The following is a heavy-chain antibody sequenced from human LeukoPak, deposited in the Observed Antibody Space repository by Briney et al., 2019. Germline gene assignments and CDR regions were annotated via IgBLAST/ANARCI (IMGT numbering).Heavy chain of an antibody. D-gene: IGHD4-17*01. CDR2: ISGSGGTT. Sequence: SLGGSCEASGCSFSNLAMSWVRQAQGKGLEWVSTISGSGGTTYYAASVKGRFTISRDTSKNTLFLQMNSLRAEDTAVYYCAKGSTFGDLNYFDSWGQGALVTVSS. CDR1: GCSFSNLA. J-gene: IGHJ4*02. CDR3: AKGSTFGDLNYFDS. V-gene: IGHV3-23*01.